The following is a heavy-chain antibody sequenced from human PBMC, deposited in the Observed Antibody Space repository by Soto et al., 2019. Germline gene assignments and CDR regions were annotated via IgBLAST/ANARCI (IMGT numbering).Heavy chain of an antibody. CDR1: GFTFRSSA. J-gene: IGHJ6*02. Sequence: QMQLVQSGPEVKKPGTSVKVSCKTSGFTFRSSAVQWVRQARGQRLEWIGWLVVGTGNTNYAQKFQQRVTISSDRSTNTVSMALSSLTYEDTAVYYCATGAYCSGGSCSDYYYYYYGMDLWGQGTTVTVSS. D-gene: IGHD2-15*01. CDR2: LVVGTGNT. CDR3: ATGAYCSGGSCSDYYYYYYGMDL. V-gene: IGHV1-58*01.